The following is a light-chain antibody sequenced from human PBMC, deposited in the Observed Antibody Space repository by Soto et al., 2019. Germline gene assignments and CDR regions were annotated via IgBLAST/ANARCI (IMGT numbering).Light chain of an antibody. CDR1: QSLSSSS. Sequence: EIVLTQSPGTLSMPPGERATISCRASQSLSSSSLAWYQQKPGQAPRVLISGTSSRAADIPDRFSGSGSGTAFTLTINRLEPEDFAVYYCQQYDSSPRTFGQGTKVDIK. CDR3: QQYDSSPRT. V-gene: IGKV3-20*01. CDR2: GTS. J-gene: IGKJ1*01.